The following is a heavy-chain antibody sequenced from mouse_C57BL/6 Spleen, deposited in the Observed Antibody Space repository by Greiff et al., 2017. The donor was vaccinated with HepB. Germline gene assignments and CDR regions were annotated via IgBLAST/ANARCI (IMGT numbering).Heavy chain of an antibody. CDR3: ATRTAQATPFAY. J-gene: IGHJ3*01. V-gene: IGHV2-6*01. CDR2: IWGVGST. CDR1: GFSFTSYG. D-gene: IGHD3-2*02. Sequence: VKLMESGPGLVAPSQSLSITCTVSGFSFTSYGVDWVRQSPGKGLEWLGVIWGVGSTNYNSALKSRLSISKDNSKSQVFLKMNSLQTDDTAMYYCATRTAQATPFAYWGQGTLVTVSA.